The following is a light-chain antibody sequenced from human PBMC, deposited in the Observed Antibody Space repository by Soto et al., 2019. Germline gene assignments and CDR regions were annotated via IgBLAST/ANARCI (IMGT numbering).Light chain of an antibody. CDR3: SSFTTTNTWV. CDR1: RSDVGGYNS. Sequence: QSVLTQPASVSGSPGQSITISCTGTRSDVGGYNSVCWHQQHPGKAPKLLIYEVSNRPSGISDRFSASKSGNTASLTISGLQADDEADYYCSSFTTTNTWVFGGGTKVTVL. V-gene: IGLV2-14*01. J-gene: IGLJ3*02. CDR2: EVS.